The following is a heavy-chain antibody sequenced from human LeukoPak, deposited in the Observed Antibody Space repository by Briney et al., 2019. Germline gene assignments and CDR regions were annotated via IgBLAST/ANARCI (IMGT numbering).Heavy chain of an antibody. CDR1: EGSITGYY. CDR3: ARRLAVTGRYYFDY. V-gene: IGHV4-59*01. D-gene: IGHD4-11*01. J-gene: IGHJ4*02. CDR2: IYYSGIT. Sequence: SETLSLTCTVSEGSITGYYWTWIRQPPGRGLEWIGYIYYSGITNYNPSLKSRVTMSVDTSRNQFSLRLNSVTAADTAVYYCARRLAVTGRYYFDYWGQGSLVTVSS.